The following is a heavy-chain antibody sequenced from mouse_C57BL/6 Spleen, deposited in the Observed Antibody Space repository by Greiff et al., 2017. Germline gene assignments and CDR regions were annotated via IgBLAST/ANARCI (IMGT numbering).Heavy chain of an antibody. V-gene: IGHV1-4*01. Sequence: QVQLQQSGAELARPGASVKMSCKASGYTFTSYTMHWVKQRPGQGLEWIGYITPSSGYTKYNQKFKDKATLTADKSSSTAYMQLSSLTSEDSAVYYCAREEDTRRDYYAMDYWGQGTSVTVSS. J-gene: IGHJ4*01. CDR2: ITPSSGYT. CDR3: AREEDTRRDYYAMDY. D-gene: IGHD2-12*01. CDR1: GYTFTSYT.